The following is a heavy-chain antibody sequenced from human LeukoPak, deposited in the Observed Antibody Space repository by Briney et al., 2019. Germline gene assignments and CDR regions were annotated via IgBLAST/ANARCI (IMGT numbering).Heavy chain of an antibody. CDR2: FNPDNGDT. D-gene: IGHD3-10*01. CDR1: GYTFTTYS. CDR3: ATMPPYMVRGVISLFNGFDP. J-gene: IGHJ5*02. V-gene: IGHV1-2*02. Sequence: ASVKVSCKASGYTFTTYSMHWVRQAPGQGLEWMGCFNPDNGDTNYAQEFQGRVTMTRDTSTDTAYMELSSLRSEDTAVYYCATMPPYMVRGVISLFNGFDPWGQGTLVTVSS.